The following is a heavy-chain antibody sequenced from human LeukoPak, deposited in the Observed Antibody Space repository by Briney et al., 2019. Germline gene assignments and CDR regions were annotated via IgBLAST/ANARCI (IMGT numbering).Heavy chain of an antibody. CDR2: IKQDGSEK. D-gene: IGHD3-10*01. CDR3: ARVGPGTMVRGVAHYYYYYMDV. Sequence: GGPLRLSCAASGFTFSSYWMSWVRQAPGKGLEWVANIKQDGSEKYYVDSVKGRFTISRDNAKNSLYLQMNSLRAEDTAVYYCARVGPGTMVRGVAHYYYYYMDVWGKGTTVTISS. V-gene: IGHV3-7*01. J-gene: IGHJ6*03. CDR1: GFTFSSYW.